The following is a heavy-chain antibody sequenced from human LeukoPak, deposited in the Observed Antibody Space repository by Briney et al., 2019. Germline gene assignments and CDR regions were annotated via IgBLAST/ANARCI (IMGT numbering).Heavy chain of an antibody. Sequence: SETLSLTCTVSGGSISSYYWSWIRQPPGKGLEWIGYIYYSGSTYYNPSLKSRVTISVDTSKNQFSLKLSSVTAADTAVYYCARDRSAGDSSGYIYYFDYWGQGTLVTVSS. CDR1: GGSISSYY. CDR3: ARDRSAGDSSGYIYYFDY. CDR2: IYYSGST. V-gene: IGHV4-59*12. D-gene: IGHD3-22*01. J-gene: IGHJ4*02.